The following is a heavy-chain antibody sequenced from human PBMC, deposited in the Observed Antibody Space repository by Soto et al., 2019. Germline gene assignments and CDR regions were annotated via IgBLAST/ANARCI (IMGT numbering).Heavy chain of an antibody. CDR1: GGSISSSSYY. V-gene: IGHV4-39*01. D-gene: IGHD3-9*01. Sequence: SETLSLTCTVSGGSISSSSYYWGWIRQPPGKGLEWIGSIYYSGSTYYNPSLKSRVTISVDTSKNQFSLKLSSVTAADTAVYYCARQGYYDILTGYPPPGMDVWGQGTTVTVSS. CDR2: IYYSGST. CDR3: ARQGYYDILTGYPPPGMDV. J-gene: IGHJ6*02.